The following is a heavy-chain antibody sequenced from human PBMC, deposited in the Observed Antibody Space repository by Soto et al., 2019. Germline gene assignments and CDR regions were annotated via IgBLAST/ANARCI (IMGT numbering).Heavy chain of an antibody. CDR2: IWHDESNR. J-gene: IGHJ4*02. Sequence: PGGSLRLSCAASGFTFSSYGMHWVRQSPGKGLEWVALIWHDESNRNYADSVKGRFTISRDNSKNALFLQMNSLRAEDTAVYYCARDSVGSPKNTFDHWGQGTLVTVSS. V-gene: IGHV3-33*01. D-gene: IGHD1-26*01. CDR3: ARDSVGSPKNTFDH. CDR1: GFTFSSYG.